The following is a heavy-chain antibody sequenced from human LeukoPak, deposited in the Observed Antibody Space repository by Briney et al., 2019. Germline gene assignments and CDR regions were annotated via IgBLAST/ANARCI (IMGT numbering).Heavy chain of an antibody. J-gene: IGHJ3*02. Sequence: SVKVSCKTSGGTFSSYAISWVRQAPGQGLEWMGGIIPIFGTVNYAQKFQGRVTITADESTSTAYMELSSLRSEDTAVYHCASIIVVVPAAHPDAFDIWGQGTMVTVSS. V-gene: IGHV1-69*13. CDR1: GGTFSSYA. CDR2: IIPIFGTV. D-gene: IGHD2-2*01. CDR3: ASIIVVVPAAHPDAFDI.